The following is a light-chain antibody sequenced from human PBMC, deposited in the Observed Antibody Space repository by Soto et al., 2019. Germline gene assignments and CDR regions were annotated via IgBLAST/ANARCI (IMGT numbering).Light chain of an antibody. CDR3: QQSYSAPIT. CDR2: KAS. CDR1: QTISSW. V-gene: IGKV1-5*03. Sequence: DIQMPQYPSTLSGSVGDRVTITCRASQTISSWLAWYQQKPGKAPKLLIYKASTLKSGVPSRFSGSGSGTEFTLTISSLQAEDFATYYCQQSYSAPITFGQGTRLEI. J-gene: IGKJ5*01.